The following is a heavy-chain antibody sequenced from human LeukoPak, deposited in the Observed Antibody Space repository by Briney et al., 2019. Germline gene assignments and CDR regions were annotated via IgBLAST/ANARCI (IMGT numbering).Heavy chain of an antibody. D-gene: IGHD3-10*01. CDR1: GFTFSSYA. CDR3: ARSVRGAPGYFDY. V-gene: IGHV3-21*01. J-gene: IGHJ4*02. Sequence: GGSLRLSCAASGFTFSSYAMSWVRQAPGKGLEWVSSISSSSSYIYYADSVKGRFTISRDNAKNSLYLQMNSLRAEDTAVYYCARSVRGAPGYFDYWGQGTLVTVSS. CDR2: ISSSSSYI.